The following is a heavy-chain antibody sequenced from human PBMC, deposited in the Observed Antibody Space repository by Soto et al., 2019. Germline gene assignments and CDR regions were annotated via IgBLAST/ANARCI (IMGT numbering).Heavy chain of an antibody. CDR1: GFTFSSYA. CDR3: AKDRNYDYGEPHFDY. J-gene: IGHJ4*02. Sequence: PGGSLTLSCAVSGFTFSSYAMSWVRQPPGKGLEWVSAINGSGSSTYYADPAKRRFTISRDNSKNPLYRQMNSLRAEDTDVYYCAKDRNYDYGEPHFDYWGQGTLVTVSS. CDR2: INGSGSST. V-gene: IGHV3-23*01. D-gene: IGHD4-17*01.